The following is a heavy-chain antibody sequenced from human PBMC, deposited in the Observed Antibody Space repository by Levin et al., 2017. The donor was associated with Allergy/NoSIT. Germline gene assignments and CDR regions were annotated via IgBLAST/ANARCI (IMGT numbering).Heavy chain of an antibody. CDR2: ISRTSNV. CDR3: VRDPDWLDP. CDR1: GFTFSTYS. J-gene: IGHJ5*02. Sequence: GASVKVSCAASGFTFSTYSMNWVRQAPGKGLEWVSYISRTSNVYYADSVKGRFTISRDNAKNSLYLQMNSLRDEDTAVYYCVRDPDWLDPWGQGTLVTVSS. V-gene: IGHV3-48*02.